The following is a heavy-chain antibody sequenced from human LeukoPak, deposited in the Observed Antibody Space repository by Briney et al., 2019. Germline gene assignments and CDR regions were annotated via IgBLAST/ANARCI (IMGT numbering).Heavy chain of an antibody. CDR2: INHSGST. CDR1: DGSFSGYY. CDR3: ARGLNDSWTGENY. V-gene: IGHV4-34*01. D-gene: IGHD3-3*01. Sequence: SETLSLTCAVYDGSFSGYYWSWIRQPSGKWLEWIGEINHSGSTNYNPSLKSRVTISLDTSKSQFSLKVRYVTAADTAVYYCARGLNDSWTGENYWGQGTLVTVSS. J-gene: IGHJ4*02.